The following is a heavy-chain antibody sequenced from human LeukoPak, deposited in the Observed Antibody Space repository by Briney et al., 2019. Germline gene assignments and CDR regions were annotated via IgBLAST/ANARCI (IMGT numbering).Heavy chain of an antibody. CDR1: GYTFTGYY. CDR3: ARGEGSSKSDY. J-gene: IGHJ4*02. D-gene: IGHD3-10*01. V-gene: IGHV1-2*02. CDR2: IHPNSGGR. Sequence: ASVKASCKASGYTFTGYYMHWVRQAPGQGLEWMGWIHPNSGGRNYAQKFQGRVTMTRDTSISTAYMELSRLTSDDTAVYYCARGEGSSKSDYWGQGALVTVSS.